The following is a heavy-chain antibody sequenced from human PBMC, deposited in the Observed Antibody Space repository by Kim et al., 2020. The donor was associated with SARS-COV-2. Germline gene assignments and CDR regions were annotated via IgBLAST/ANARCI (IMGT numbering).Heavy chain of an antibody. D-gene: IGHD3-22*01. CDR2: INHSGST. CDR3: ARGTQNYYDSSGYYSDAFDI. Sequence: SETLSLTCAVYGGSFSGYYWSWIRQPPGKGLEWIGEINHSGSTNYNPSLKSRVTISVDTSKNQFSLKLSSVTAADTAVYYCARGTQNYYDSSGYYSDAFDIWGQGTMFTVSS. J-gene: IGHJ3*02. CDR1: GGSFSGYY. V-gene: IGHV4-34*01.